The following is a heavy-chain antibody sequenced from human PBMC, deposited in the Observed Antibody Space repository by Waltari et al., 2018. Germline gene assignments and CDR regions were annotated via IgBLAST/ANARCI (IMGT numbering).Heavy chain of an antibody. CDR1: GYSFINYW. CDR2: VFPNDSDT. J-gene: IGHJ4*02. Sequence: EVQLVQSGAEVKKPGESLNISCKGSGYSFINYWIGWVRQMPGKGLEWMGIVFPNDSDTRYSPSFQGHVTISADKSINTAYLQWSSLKASDIATYYYVRHSRGGKNYGFDYWGQGTLVTVSS. D-gene: IGHD5-18*01. V-gene: IGHV5-51*01. CDR3: VRHSRGGKNYGFDY.